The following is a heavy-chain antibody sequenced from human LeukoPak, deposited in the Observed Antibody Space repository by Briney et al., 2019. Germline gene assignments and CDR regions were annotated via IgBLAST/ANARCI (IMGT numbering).Heavy chain of an antibody. J-gene: IGHJ4*02. CDR1: GYSFTGYY. V-gene: IGHV1-46*01. D-gene: IGHD3-3*01. CDR3: ARHFTIFGVVVDDY. Sequence: GASAKVSCKASGYSFTGYYIHWVRQAPGQGLEWMGIINPSGGSTSYAQKFQGRVTMTRDTSTSTVYMELSSLRSEDTAVYYCARHFTIFGVVVDDYWGQGSLVTVSS. CDR2: INPSGGST.